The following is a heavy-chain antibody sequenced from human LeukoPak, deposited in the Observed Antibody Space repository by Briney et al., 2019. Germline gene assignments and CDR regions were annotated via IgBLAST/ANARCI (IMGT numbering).Heavy chain of an antibody. V-gene: IGHV3-21*01. D-gene: IGHD6-13*01. CDR3: ARGIAAAGCIDY. CDR1: GFTFSSYS. Sequence: GGSLRLSCAASGFTFSSYSMNWVRQAPGKGLEWVSSISSSSYIYYADSVKGRFTISRDNAKNSLYLQMNSLRAEDTAVYYCARGIAAAGCIDYWGQGTLVTVSS. J-gene: IGHJ4*02. CDR2: ISSSSYI.